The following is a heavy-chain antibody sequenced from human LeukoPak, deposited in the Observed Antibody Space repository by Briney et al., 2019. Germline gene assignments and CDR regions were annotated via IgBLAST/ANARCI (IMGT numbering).Heavy chain of an antibody. CDR3: ARVKVAVGATTLDY. V-gene: IGHV4-59*01. J-gene: IGHJ4*02. CDR2: IYYSGST. Sequence: PSETLSLTCTVSGGSISSYYWSWIRQPPGKGLEWIGYIYYSGSTNYNPSLKSRVTISVDTSKNQFSLKLSSVTAADTAVYYCARVKVAVGATTLDYWGQGTLVTVSS. CDR1: GGSISSYY. D-gene: IGHD1-26*01.